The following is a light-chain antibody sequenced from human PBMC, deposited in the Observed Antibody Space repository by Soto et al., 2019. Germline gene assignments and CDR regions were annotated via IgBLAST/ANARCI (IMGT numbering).Light chain of an antibody. Sequence: QSVLNQPASVSGSPGQSIAISCTGTSSDVGGYNCVSWYQQHPGKAPKLMIYDVTSRPSGVSDRFSGSKSGTTASLTISGLQAEDEADYYCCSYTSSTIYVFGTGTKVTVL. CDR3: CSYTSSTIYV. CDR1: SSDVGGYNC. V-gene: IGLV2-14*03. J-gene: IGLJ1*01. CDR2: DVT.